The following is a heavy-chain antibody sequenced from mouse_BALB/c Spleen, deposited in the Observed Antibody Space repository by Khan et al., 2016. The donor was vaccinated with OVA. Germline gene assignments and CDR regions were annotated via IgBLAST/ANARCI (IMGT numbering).Heavy chain of an antibody. CDR1: GYSITSDYA. D-gene: IGHD1-1*01. V-gene: IGHV3-2*02. CDR3: ARENYYGYAIDY. CDR2: ISYSGST. Sequence: EVQLQEPGPGLVKPSQSLSLTCTVTGYSITSDYAWNWIRQFPGNKLEWMGHISYSGSTSYNPSLKSRISITRDTSKNQFFMQLNSVTTEDADTYDWARENYYGYAIDYWGQGTSVTVSS. J-gene: IGHJ4*01.